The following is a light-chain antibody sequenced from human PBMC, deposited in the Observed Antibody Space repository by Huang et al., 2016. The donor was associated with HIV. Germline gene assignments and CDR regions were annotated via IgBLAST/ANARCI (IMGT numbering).Light chain of an antibody. CDR2: DAS. Sequence: EIVLTQSPATLSLSPGERATLSCRASQSVNFYLAWYQQKPGQAPRLLIYDASTRATGIPARCSGSGSGTDFTLTISSREPEDFAVYYCQQRSDWPLYTFGQGTKLEIK. CDR1: QSVNFY. J-gene: IGKJ2*01. CDR3: QQRSDWPLYT. V-gene: IGKV3-11*01.